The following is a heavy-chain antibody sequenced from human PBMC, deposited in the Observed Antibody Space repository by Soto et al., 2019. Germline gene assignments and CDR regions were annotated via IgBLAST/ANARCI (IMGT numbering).Heavy chain of an antibody. CDR1: GGSISSSNW. V-gene: IGHV4-4*02. Sequence: ETLSLTCAVSGGSISSSNWWSCVRQPPGKGLEWIGEIYRSGSTNYNPSLKSRVTISVDESKNQFSLKLSSVTAADTAVYYCARVQLVRGVYYYGMDVWGQGTTVSVSS. J-gene: IGHJ6*02. D-gene: IGHD6-6*01. CDR3: ARVQLVRGVYYYGMDV. CDR2: IYRSGST.